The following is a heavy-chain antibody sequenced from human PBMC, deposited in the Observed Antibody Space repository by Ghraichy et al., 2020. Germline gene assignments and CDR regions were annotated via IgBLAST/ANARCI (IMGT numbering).Heavy chain of an antibody. J-gene: IGHJ4*02. CDR3: VKRGCSGGSCYGQVEY. Sequence: GGSLRLSCSASGFIFNNYAMYWVRQAPGKGLEFVSTIINNGDTTSYADSVKGRFTLSRDNSKNTLYLQMSSLRPDDPAVYYCVKRGCSGGSCYGQVEYWGRGTLVTVSS. D-gene: IGHD2-15*01. V-gene: IGHV3-64D*08. CDR2: IINNGDTT. CDR1: GFIFNNYA.